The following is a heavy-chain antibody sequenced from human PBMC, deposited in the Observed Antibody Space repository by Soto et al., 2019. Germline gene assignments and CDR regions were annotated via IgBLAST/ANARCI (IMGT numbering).Heavy chain of an antibody. CDR3: ARDRYYYDSSGYYRPLDY. CDR2: IKQDGSEK. D-gene: IGHD3-22*01. Sequence: EVSLRLSCAASGFTFSSYWMSWVRQAPGKGLEWVANIKQDGSEKYYVDSVKGRFTISRDNAKNSLYLQMNSLRAEDTAVYYCARDRYYYDSSGYYRPLDYWGQGTLVTVS. J-gene: IGHJ4*02. V-gene: IGHV3-7*01. CDR1: GFTFSSYW.